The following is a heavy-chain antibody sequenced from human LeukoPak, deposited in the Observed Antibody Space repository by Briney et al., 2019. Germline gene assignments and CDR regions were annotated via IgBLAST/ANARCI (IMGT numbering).Heavy chain of an antibody. V-gene: IGHV4-38-2*02. CDR1: GYSISSGYY. Sequence: SETLSLTCTVSGYSISSGYYWGWIRQPPGKGLEWIGSIYHSGSTYYNPSLKSRVTISVDTSKNQFSLKLSSVTAADTAVYYCARAVDIWGQGTMVTVPS. CDR2: IYHSGST. CDR3: ARAVDI. D-gene: IGHD6-19*01. J-gene: IGHJ3*02.